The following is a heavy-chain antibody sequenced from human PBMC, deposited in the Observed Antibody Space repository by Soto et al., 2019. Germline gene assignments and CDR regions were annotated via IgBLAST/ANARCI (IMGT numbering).Heavy chain of an antibody. J-gene: IGHJ6*02. V-gene: IGHV1-69*12. D-gene: IGHD3-3*02. CDR1: GGTFRTNA. CDR2: IIPSFPTP. CDR3: ARDKDRQQLGGNYYYSMDV. Sequence: QVQLVQSGAEVKKPGSSVKISCKASGGTFRTNAFSWVRQAPGQGLEWMGGIIPSFPTPAYAQKFQGRVTITADESTTTTYMELSSLRSEDTATYYCARDKDRQQLGGNYYYSMDVWGQGTTVTVSS.